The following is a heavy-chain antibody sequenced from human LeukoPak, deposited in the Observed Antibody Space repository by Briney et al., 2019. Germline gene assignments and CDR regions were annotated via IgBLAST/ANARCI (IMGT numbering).Heavy chain of an antibody. CDR3: ARQTEEEQWLAPDAFDI. CDR2: IYSSGSS. J-gene: IGHJ3*02. CDR1: GGSISSYY. D-gene: IGHD6-19*01. Sequence: PSETLSLTCTVSGGSISSYYWTWIRQPAGKGLEWIGRIYSSGSSNCNPSLKSRVTISVDTSKNQFSLKLSSVTAADTAVYYCARQTEEEQWLAPDAFDIWGQGTMVTVSS. V-gene: IGHV4-4*07.